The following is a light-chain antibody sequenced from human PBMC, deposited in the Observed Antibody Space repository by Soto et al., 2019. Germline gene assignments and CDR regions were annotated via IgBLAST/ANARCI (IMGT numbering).Light chain of an antibody. CDR2: DAS. Sequence: TQSPPTLSSSVVDIVTITCRASQTISTWMAWYQQKPGKAPKLLVYDASTLQSGVASRFSGSGSGTEFTLTISSLQPDDFATYYCQQYNSWWPFGQGTKAAIK. CDR1: QTISTW. V-gene: IGKV1-5*01. CDR3: QQYNSWWP. J-gene: IGKJ1*01.